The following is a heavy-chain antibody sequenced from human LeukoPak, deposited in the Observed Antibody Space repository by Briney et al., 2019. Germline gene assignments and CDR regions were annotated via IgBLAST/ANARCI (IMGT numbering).Heavy chain of an antibody. CDR1: GYTFTSYY. J-gene: IGHJ4*02. CDR3: ARGGSLAAAPHRYYFDY. V-gene: IGHV1-46*01. CDR2: INPSGGIT. Sequence: ASVTVSCKASGYTFTSYYMHWVRQAPGQGLEWMGIINPSGGITTYAQKFQGRVTMTRDTSTSTVYMELSSLRSEDTAVFYCARGGSLAAAPHRYYFDYWGQGTPVTVSS. D-gene: IGHD6-19*01.